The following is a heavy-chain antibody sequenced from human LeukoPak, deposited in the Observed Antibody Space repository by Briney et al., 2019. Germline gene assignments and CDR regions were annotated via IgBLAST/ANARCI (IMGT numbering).Heavy chain of an antibody. CDR1: GGSFSGYY. J-gene: IGHJ3*02. CDR2: INHSGST. Sequence: SETLSLTCAVYGGSFSGYYWSWIRQPPGKGLEWIGEINHSGSTNYNPSLKSRVTISVDTSKNQFSLKLSSVTAADTAVYYCARGHDYYDSSAYPGAFDIWGQGTMVTVSS. D-gene: IGHD3-22*01. V-gene: IGHV4-34*01. CDR3: ARGHDYYDSSAYPGAFDI.